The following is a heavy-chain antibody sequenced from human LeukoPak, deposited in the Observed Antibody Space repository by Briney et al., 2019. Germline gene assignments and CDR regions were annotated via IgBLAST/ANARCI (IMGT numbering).Heavy chain of an antibody. J-gene: IGHJ4*02. CDR2: IYSGGST. CDR3: ASRPGTVTIDY. Sequence: GGSLRLSCAASGFNFYDYGMNWVRQAPGKGLEWVSVIYSGGSTYYADSVKGRFTISRDNSKNTLYLQMNSLRAEDTAVYYCASRPGTVTIDYWGQGTLVTVSS. D-gene: IGHD4-17*01. CDR1: GFNFYDYG. V-gene: IGHV3-53*01.